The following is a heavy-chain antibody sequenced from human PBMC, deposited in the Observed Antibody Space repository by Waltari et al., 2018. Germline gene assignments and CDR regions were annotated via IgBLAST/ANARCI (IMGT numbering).Heavy chain of an antibody. CDR2: IFYSGST. CDR3: ARKYHSSGYYFLGWFDP. D-gene: IGHD3-22*01. V-gene: IGHV4-39*01. Sequence: QVQLQESGPGLVKPSETLSLTCTVPGDSIGRSSHYWGWSRQTPGKGLEWIGSIFYSGSTYYNPSLRSRVTISRDTSKNQFSLKVTSVTAADTAVYYCARKYHSSGYYFLGWFDPWGQGTLVTVSS. J-gene: IGHJ5*02. CDR1: GDSIGRSSHY.